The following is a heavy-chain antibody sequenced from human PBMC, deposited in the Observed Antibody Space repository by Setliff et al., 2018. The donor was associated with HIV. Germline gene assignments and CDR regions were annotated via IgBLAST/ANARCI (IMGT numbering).Heavy chain of an antibody. CDR2: IYPGDSET. CDR3: ARHTLTTVTTEYFDY. D-gene: IGHD4-4*01. J-gene: IGHJ4*02. Sequence: GESLKISCRASGYSFTDYWIGWVRQMPGKGLECMGIIYPGDSETKYSPSFQGQVTISVDKSFNTAYLQWSSLRASDTTMYYCARHTLTTVTTEYFDYWGQGTLVTVPQ. V-gene: IGHV5-51*01. CDR1: GYSFTDYW.